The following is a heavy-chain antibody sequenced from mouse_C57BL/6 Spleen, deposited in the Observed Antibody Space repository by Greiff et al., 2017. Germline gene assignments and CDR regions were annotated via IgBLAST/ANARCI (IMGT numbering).Heavy chain of an antibody. V-gene: IGHV1-53*01. CDR1: GYTFTSYW. Sequence: QVQLQQPGTELVKPGASVKLSCKASGYTFTSYWMHWVKQRPGQGLEWIGNINPRNGGTNYNEKFKSKATLTVDKSSSTAYMQLSSLTSEDAAVYYCARGLLHWYFDVWGTGTTVTVSS. CDR2: INPRNGGT. D-gene: IGHD2-3*01. CDR3: ARGLLHWYFDV. J-gene: IGHJ1*03.